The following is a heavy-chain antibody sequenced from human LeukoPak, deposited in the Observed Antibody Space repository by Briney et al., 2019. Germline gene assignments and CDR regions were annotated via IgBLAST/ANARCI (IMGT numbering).Heavy chain of an antibody. CDR2: INHSGST. CDR1: GGSFSGYY. D-gene: IGHD5-18*01. J-gene: IGHJ4*02. Sequence: PSETLSLTCAVYGGSFSGYYWSWIRQPPGKGLEWIGEINHSGSTNYNPSLKSRVTISVDTSKNQFPLKLSSVTAADTAVYYCARRGYSFYWGQGTLVTVSS. CDR3: ARRGYSFY. V-gene: IGHV4-34*01.